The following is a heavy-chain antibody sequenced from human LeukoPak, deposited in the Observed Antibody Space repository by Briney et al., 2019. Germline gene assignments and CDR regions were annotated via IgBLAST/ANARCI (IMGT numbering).Heavy chain of an antibody. CDR3: ARARGARLAEYYFDY. J-gene: IGHJ4*02. Sequence: ASVKVSCKASGYTFTSYGISWVRQAPGQGLEWMGWISAYNGNTNYAQKLQGRVTMTTDTSTSTAYMELRSLRSDDTAVYYCARARGARLAEYYFDYWGQGTLVTVSS. CDR1: GYTFTSYG. V-gene: IGHV1-18*01. CDR2: ISAYNGNT. D-gene: IGHD6-19*01.